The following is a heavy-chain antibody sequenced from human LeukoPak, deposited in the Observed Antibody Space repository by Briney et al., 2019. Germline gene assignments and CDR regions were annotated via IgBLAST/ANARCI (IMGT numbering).Heavy chain of an antibody. CDR3: ARHWEGPFDY. CDR2: IYYSGST. D-gene: IGHD1-26*01. Sequence: SETLSLTCTVSGGSISSSSYYWGWIRQPPGKGLEWIGSIYYSGSTYYNPSLKSRVTISADTSKNQFSLKLSSVTAADTAVYYCARHWEGPFDYWGQGTLVTVSS. J-gene: IGHJ4*02. CDR1: GGSISSSSYY. V-gene: IGHV4-39*01.